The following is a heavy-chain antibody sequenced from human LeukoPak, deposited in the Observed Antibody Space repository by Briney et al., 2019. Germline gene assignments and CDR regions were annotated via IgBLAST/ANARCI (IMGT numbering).Heavy chain of an antibody. CDR2: IKQDGSEK. Sequence: PGGSLRLSCAASGFTSSSYWMSWVRQAPGKGLEWVANIKQDGSEKYYVDSVKGRFTISRDNAKNSLYLQMNSLRAEDTAVYYCAREGVAVDLDYWGQGTLVTVSS. CDR3: AREGVAVDLDY. D-gene: IGHD6-19*01. V-gene: IGHV3-7*03. CDR1: GFTSSSYW. J-gene: IGHJ4*02.